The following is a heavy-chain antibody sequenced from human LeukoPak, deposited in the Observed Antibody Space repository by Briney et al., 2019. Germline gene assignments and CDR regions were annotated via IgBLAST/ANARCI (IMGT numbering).Heavy chain of an antibody. J-gene: IGHJ4*02. CDR1: GFTFSSYS. Sequence: PGGSLRLSCAASGFTFSSYSMNWVRQAPGKGLEWVSYISSSSSTIYYADSVKGRLTISRDNAKNSLYLQMNSLRAEDTAVYYCAESPMTRVTTGGFDFWGQGTLVTVSS. V-gene: IGHV3-48*01. CDR2: ISSSSSTI. CDR3: AESPMTRVTTGGFDF. D-gene: IGHD4-17*01.